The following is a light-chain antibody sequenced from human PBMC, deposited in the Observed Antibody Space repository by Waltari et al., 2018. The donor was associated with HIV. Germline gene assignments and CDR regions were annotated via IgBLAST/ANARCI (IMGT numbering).Light chain of an antibody. J-gene: IGLJ3*02. CDR2: AVI. CDR3: GSYSTGSALVV. CDR1: ISDIGTYDH. Sequence: QSALTQPASVSGSPGQSITITCTGTISDIGTYDHFSWYQQHPGRAPKLLIYAVIHRPSGVSNRFSASKSGNTASLTISGLQSDDEADYYCGSYSTGSALVVFGGGTKVTVL. V-gene: IGLV2-14*03.